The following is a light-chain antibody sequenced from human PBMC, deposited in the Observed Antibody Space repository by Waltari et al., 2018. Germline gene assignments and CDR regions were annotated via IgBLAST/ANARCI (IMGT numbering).Light chain of an antibody. CDR2: GAS. J-gene: IGKJ5*01. Sequence: EIVMAQSPATLSVSPGEGATLSCRASQSVGSSLAWYQQKPGQAPSLLIYGASTRAAGAPARLSGTGSGTDFTLTISSLQSEDFAVYYCQQYKNWPITFGQGTRLE. V-gene: IGKV3-15*01. CDR1: QSVGSS. CDR3: QQYKNWPIT.